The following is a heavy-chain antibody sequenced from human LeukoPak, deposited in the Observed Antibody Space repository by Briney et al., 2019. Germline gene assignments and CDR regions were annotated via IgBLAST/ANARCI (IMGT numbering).Heavy chain of an antibody. V-gene: IGHV1-2*06. J-gene: IGHJ4*02. CDR2: INPNSGGT. CDR1: GYTFTGYY. D-gene: IGHD6-6*01. CDR3: ARAAYSSSSALFDY. Sequence: ASAKVSCKASGYTFTGYYMHWVRQAPGQGLEWMGRINPNSGGTNYAQKFQGRVTITTDESTSTAYMELSSLRSEDTAVYYCARAAYSSSSALFDYWGQGTLVTVSS.